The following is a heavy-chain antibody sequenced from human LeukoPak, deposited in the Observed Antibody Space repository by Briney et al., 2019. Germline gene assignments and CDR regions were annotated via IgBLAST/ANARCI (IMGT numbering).Heavy chain of an antibody. CDR3: ARDPLLAAFDI. D-gene: IGHD2-15*01. Sequence: SVKVSCKASGYTFTGYYMHLVRQAPGQGLEWMGRIIPIFGTANYAQKFQGRVTITTDESTSTAYMELSSLRSEDTAVYYCARDPLLAAFDIWGQGTMATVSS. J-gene: IGHJ3*02. CDR1: GYTFTGYY. CDR2: IIPIFGTA. V-gene: IGHV1-69*05.